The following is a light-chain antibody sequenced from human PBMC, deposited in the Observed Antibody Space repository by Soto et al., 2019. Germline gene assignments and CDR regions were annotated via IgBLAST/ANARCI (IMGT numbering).Light chain of an antibody. Sequence: DIHLTQSPSFLSASVGGRVTITCRATQDLSTFVAWYQQKPGKAPRLLIYVASTLQSGVPSRFSGSGSGTEFTLTISSLQREDFATYYCQQLNYYPPTFGRGTKLEI. CDR1: QDLSTF. CDR2: VAS. CDR3: QQLNYYPPT. J-gene: IGKJ2*01. V-gene: IGKV1-9*01.